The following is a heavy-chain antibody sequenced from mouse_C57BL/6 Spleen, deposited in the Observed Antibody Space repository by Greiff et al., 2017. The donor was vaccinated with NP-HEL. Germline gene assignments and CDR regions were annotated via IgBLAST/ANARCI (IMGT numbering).Heavy chain of an antibody. CDR3: ARSRITAVVDYFDY. CDR1: GYTFTSYG. Sequence: VQLQQSGAELARPGASVKLSCKASGYTFTSYGISWVKQRTGQGLERIGEIYPRSGNTYYNEKFKGKATLTADKSSSTAYMELRSLKSEDSAVYFCARSRITAVVDYFDYWGQGTTLTVSS. D-gene: IGHD1-1*01. CDR2: IYPRSGNT. V-gene: IGHV1-81*01. J-gene: IGHJ2*01.